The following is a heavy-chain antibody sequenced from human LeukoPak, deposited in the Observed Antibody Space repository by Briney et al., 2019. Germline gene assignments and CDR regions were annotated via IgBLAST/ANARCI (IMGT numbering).Heavy chain of an antibody. J-gene: IGHJ4*02. V-gene: IGHV4-61*02. CDR3: ARVFYDYVWGSYPPYYFDY. D-gene: IGHD3-16*02. CDR2: IYTSGST. Sequence: PSETLSLTCTVSGGSISSGSYYWSWIRQPAGKGLEWIGRIYTSGSTNYNPSLKSRVTISVDTSKNQFSLKLSSVTAADTAVYYCARVFYDYVWGSYPPYYFDYWGQGTLVTVSS. CDR1: GGSISSGSYY.